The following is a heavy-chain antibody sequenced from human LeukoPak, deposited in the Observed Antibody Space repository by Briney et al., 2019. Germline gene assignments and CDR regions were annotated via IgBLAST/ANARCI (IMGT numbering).Heavy chain of an antibody. CDR3: ARLKGSSFLFDY. CDR2: IYYSGST. Sequence: SETLSLTCTVSGGSISSYYWSWIRQPPGKGLEWIRYIYYSGSTNYNPSLKSRVTISVDTSKNQFSLKLSSVTAADTAVYYCARLKGSSFLFDYWGQGTLVTVSS. V-gene: IGHV4-59*08. CDR1: GGSISSYY. D-gene: IGHD1-26*01. J-gene: IGHJ4*02.